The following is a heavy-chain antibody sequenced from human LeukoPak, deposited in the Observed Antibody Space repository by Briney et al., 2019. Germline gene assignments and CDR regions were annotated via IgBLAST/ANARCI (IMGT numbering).Heavy chain of an antibody. D-gene: IGHD3-9*01. J-gene: IGHJ6*02. Sequence: ASVKVSCKASGYTFTGYYMHWVRQAPGQGLEWMGWINPNSGGTNYAQKFQGRVTMTRDTSISTAYMELSRLRSDDTAVYYCARDPNFHWLLYEAYYYYGMDVWGQGTTVTVSS. CDR1: GYTFTGYY. CDR3: ARDPNFHWLLYEAYYYYGMDV. V-gene: IGHV1-2*02. CDR2: INPNSGGT.